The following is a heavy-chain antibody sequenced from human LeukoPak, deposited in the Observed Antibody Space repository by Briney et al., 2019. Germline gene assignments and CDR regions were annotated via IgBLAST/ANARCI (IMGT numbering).Heavy chain of an antibody. D-gene: IGHD1-26*01. Sequence: PSETLSLTCTVSGGSISSYYWSWVRQPPGKGPEWIGYIYYSGSTNYNPSLKSRVTMSVDTSKNQFSLKLTSVTAADTAMYYCASASSAWPYYFNFWGQGSLVAVSS. CDR2: IYYSGST. J-gene: IGHJ4*02. CDR1: GGSISSYY. V-gene: IGHV4-59*01. CDR3: ASASSAWPYYFNF.